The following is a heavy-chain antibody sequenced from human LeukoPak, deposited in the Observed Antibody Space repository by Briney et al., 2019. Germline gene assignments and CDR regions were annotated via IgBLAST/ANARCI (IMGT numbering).Heavy chain of an antibody. J-gene: IGHJ4*02. V-gene: IGHV4-4*07. D-gene: IGHD3-22*01. Sequence: SETLSLTCTVSGGSISSYYWSWIRQPAGKGLEWIGRIYTSGSTNYNPSLKSRVTMSVDTSKNQFSLKLSSVTAADAAVYYCARSDRDYYDSSGYYYFDYWGQGTLVTVSS. CDR1: GGSISSYY. CDR3: ARSDRDYYDSSGYYYFDY. CDR2: IYTSGST.